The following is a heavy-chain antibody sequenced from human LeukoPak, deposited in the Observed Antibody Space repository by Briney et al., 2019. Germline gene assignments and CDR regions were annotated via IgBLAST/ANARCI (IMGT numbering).Heavy chain of an antibody. CDR1: GGSISSGSYY. Sequence: PSETLSLTCTVSGGSISSGSYYWSWIRQPAGKGLEWIGRIYTSGSTNYNPSLKSRVTISVDTSKNQFSLKLSSVTAADTAVYYCARVGGITMVQGVLNGMDVWGQGTTVTVSS. CDR3: ARVGGITMVQGVLNGMDV. V-gene: IGHV4-61*02. D-gene: IGHD3-10*01. J-gene: IGHJ6*02. CDR2: IYTSGST.